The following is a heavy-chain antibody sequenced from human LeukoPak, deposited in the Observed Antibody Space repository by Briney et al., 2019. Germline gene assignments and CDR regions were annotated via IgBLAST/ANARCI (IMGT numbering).Heavy chain of an antibody. J-gene: IGHJ4*02. V-gene: IGHV3-7*05. D-gene: IGHD6-6*01. CDR3: ARGLSSLDY. Sequence: GGSLRLSCAASGFIFSSYAMNWVRQAPGKGLEWVANINQGGSGKYYVDSVKGRFTISRDNAKNSLYLQMNSLRAEDTAVYYCARGLSSLDYWGQGTLVTVPS. CDR1: GFIFSSYA. CDR2: INQGGSGK.